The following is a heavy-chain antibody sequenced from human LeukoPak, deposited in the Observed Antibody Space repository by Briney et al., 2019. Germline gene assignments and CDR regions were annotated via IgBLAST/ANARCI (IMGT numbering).Heavy chain of an antibody. Sequence: GGSLRLSCAASGFTFSSYWMHWVRQAPGKGLVWVSRISDGGSTTTYADSVKGRFTLSRDNAKNSLFLQMNSLRVEDTAVYYCARGGTRGYSPVDYWGQGILVTVSS. CDR2: ISDGGSTT. CDR1: GFTFSSYW. J-gene: IGHJ4*02. D-gene: IGHD5-18*01. V-gene: IGHV3-74*01. CDR3: ARGGTRGYSPVDY.